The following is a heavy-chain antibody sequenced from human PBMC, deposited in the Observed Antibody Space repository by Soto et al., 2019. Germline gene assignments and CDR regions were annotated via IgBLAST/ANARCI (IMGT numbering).Heavy chain of an antibody. J-gene: IGHJ3*02. CDR2: ISGSGGST. Sequence: GGSLRLSCAASGFTFSSYAMSWVRQAPGKGLEWVSAISGSGGSTYYADSVKGRFTISRDNAENSLYLQMNSLRAEDTAVYYCARTSGAFDIWGQGTMVTVSS. CDR1: GFTFSSYA. CDR3: ARTSGAFDI. D-gene: IGHD1-7*01. V-gene: IGHV3-23*01.